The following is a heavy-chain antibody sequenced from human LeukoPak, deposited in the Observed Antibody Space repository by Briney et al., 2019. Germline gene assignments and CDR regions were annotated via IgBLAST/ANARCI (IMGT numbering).Heavy chain of an antibody. V-gene: IGHV3-7*01. CDR2: INHNGNVN. D-gene: IGHD2-2*01. J-gene: IGHJ6*02. CDR3: ARQGSTSPYYYYYGMDV. Sequence: GGSLRLSCAASGFTFSSYWMNWARQAPGKGLEWVASINHNGNVNYYVDSVKGRFTISRDNAKNSLYLQMNSLRAEDTAVYYCARQGSTSPYYYYYGMDVWGQGTTVTVSS. CDR1: GFTFSSYW.